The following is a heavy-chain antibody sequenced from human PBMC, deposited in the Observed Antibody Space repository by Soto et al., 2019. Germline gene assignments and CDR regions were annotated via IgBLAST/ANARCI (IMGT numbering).Heavy chain of an antibody. Sequence: SETLSLTCTVSGGSISSSSYFWGWIRQPPGKGLEWIGNIHYRGSTYYNASLKSRVTISVDMSKNQFSLKLSSVTAADSAVYSCARGIGYYFDSWGQGTLVTVSS. CDR1: GGSISSSSYF. CDR2: IHYRGST. CDR3: ARGIGYYFDS. D-gene: IGHD5-12*01. V-gene: IGHV4-39*01. J-gene: IGHJ4*02.